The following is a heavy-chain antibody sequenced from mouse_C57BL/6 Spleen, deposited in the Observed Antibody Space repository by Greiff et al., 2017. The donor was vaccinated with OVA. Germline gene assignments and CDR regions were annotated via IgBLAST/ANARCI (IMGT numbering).Heavy chain of an antibody. CDR3: VRHAVYYDYDWYFDV. Sequence: EVHLVESGGGLVQPKGSLKLSCAASGFSFNTYAMNWVRQAPGKGLEWVARIRSKSNNYATYYADSVKDRFTISRDDSESMLYLQMNNLKTEDTAMYYCVRHAVYYDYDWYFDVWGTGTTVTVSS. J-gene: IGHJ1*03. CDR1: GFSFNTYA. V-gene: IGHV10-1*01. CDR2: IRSKSNNYAT. D-gene: IGHD2-4*01.